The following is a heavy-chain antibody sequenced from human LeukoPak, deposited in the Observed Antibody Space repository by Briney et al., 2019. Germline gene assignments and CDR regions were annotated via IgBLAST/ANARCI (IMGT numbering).Heavy chain of an antibody. CDR2: ISSSGSTI. Sequence: GGSLRLSCAASGFTFSSYEMNWVRQAPGKGLEWVSYISSSGSTIYYADSVKGRFTISRDNAKNSLYLQMNSLRAEDTAVYYCARMEYQLLSGDYMDVWGKGTTVTVSS. CDR3: ARMEYQLLSGDYMDV. J-gene: IGHJ6*03. V-gene: IGHV3-48*03. D-gene: IGHD2-2*01. CDR1: GFTFSSYE.